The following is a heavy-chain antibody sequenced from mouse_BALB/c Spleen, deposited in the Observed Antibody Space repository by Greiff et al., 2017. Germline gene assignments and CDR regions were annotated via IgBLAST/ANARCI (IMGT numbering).Heavy chain of an antibody. Sequence: EVKLQESGAELVKPGASVKLSCTASGFNIKDTYMHWVKQRPEQGLEWIGRIDPANGNTRYDQKFKGKATMTADTSSNTAYLQLSSLTSEDTAVYCCARDPSYDDRSSDSWGQGTTLTVSS. CDR3: ARDPSYDDRSSDS. CDR2: IDPANGNT. D-gene: IGHD2-12*01. CDR1: GFNIKDTY. V-gene: IGHV14-3*02. J-gene: IGHJ2*01.